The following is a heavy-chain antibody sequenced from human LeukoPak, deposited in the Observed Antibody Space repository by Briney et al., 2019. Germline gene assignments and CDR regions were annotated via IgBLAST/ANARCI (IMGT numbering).Heavy chain of an antibody. CDR2: INPNSGGT. CDR3: ARDCSGGTCYLDY. CDR1: GYTFTGYY. Sequence: ASVKVSCKASGYTFTGYYMHWVRQAPGQGLEWMGWINPNSGGTNYAQKFQGRVTMTRDTSISTAYMELSRLRSDDTALYYCARDCSGGTCYLDYWGQGTLVTVSS. V-gene: IGHV1-2*02. J-gene: IGHJ4*02. D-gene: IGHD2-15*01.